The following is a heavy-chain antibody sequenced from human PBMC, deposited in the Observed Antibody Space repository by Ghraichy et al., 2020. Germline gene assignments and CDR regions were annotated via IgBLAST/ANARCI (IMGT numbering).Heavy chain of an antibody. Sequence: GGSLRLSCAASGFSFNDYSMRWVRQAPGKGLEWVSYITSGSSSIYYADSVKGRFTISRDSAKHSLYLQMNSLRAEDTAVYYCARDLTGDYYDSNGYLDYWGQGTLVTVSS. CDR3: ARDLTGDYYDSNGYLDY. V-gene: IGHV3-48*01. J-gene: IGHJ4*02. CDR2: ITSGSSSI. D-gene: IGHD3-22*01. CDR1: GFSFNDYS.